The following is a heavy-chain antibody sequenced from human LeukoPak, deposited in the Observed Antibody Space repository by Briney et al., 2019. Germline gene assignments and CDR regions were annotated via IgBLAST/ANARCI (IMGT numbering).Heavy chain of an antibody. CDR1: GFTFSRYW. V-gene: IGHV3-7*01. Sequence: GGSLRLSCAASGFTFSRYWMNWVRQAPGKGLEWVADIKQDGSEKHYVDSVKGRFTISRDNSKNTLYLQMNSLRAEDTAVYYCAKAGPYGSGSYRNWFDPWGQGTLVTVSS. CDR2: IKQDGSEK. D-gene: IGHD3-10*01. J-gene: IGHJ5*02. CDR3: AKAGPYGSGSYRNWFDP.